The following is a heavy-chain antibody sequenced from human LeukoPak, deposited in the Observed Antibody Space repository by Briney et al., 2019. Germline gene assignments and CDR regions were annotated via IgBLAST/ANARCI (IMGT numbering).Heavy chain of an antibody. J-gene: IGHJ5*02. V-gene: IGHV3-7*01. CDR1: GFTFSSYR. CDR3: ARDPSGSNWFDP. CDR2: IKQDGSEK. Sequence: GGSLRLSCAASGFTFSSYRMSWVRQAPGKGLEWVANIKQDGSEKYYVDSVKGRFTISRDNARNSLYLQMNSLRAEDTAVYYCARDPSGSNWFDPWGREPWSPSPQ. D-gene: IGHD1-26*01.